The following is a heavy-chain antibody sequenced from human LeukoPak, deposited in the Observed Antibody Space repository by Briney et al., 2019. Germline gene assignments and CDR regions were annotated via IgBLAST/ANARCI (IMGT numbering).Heavy chain of an antibody. CDR2: IIGSGVST. D-gene: IGHD3-16*02. CDR1: GFTFSSYA. CDR3: ARVSAGVIGMKDVFDM. V-gene: IGHV3-23*01. Sequence: GGSLRLSCAPSGFTFSSYAMSWVRQAPGKGLEWVSAIIGSGVSTYYADSVRGGFTISRDNSKNTLYLQMKSLRAQDTAVYYCARVSAGVIGMKDVFDMWGEGTIVTVSS. J-gene: IGHJ3*02.